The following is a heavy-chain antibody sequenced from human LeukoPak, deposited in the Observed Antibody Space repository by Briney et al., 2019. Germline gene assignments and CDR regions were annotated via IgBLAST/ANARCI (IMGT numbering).Heavy chain of an antibody. Sequence: GGSLRLSCAASGFTFSDYWMSWVRQAPGKGLEWVSAISGSGGSTYYADSVKGRFTISRDNSKNTLYLQMNSLRAEDTAVYYCAKVLRFGNHRPAGYFDYWGQGTLVTVSS. J-gene: IGHJ4*02. CDR1: GFTFSDYW. CDR2: ISGSGGST. CDR3: AKVLRFGNHRPAGYFDY. D-gene: IGHD3-10*01. V-gene: IGHV3-23*01.